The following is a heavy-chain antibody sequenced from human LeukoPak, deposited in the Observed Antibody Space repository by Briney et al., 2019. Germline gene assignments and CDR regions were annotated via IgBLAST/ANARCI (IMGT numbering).Heavy chain of an antibody. D-gene: IGHD1-26*01. V-gene: IGHV1-69*01. Sequence: GASVKVSCKASGGTFSSYAISWVRQAPGQELEWMGGIIPIFGTANYAQKFQGRVTITADESTSTAYMELSSLRSEDTAVYYCARGLLSGSYVFDYWGQGTLVTVSS. CDR3: ARGLLSGSYVFDY. CDR1: GGTFSSYA. CDR2: IIPIFGTA. J-gene: IGHJ4*02.